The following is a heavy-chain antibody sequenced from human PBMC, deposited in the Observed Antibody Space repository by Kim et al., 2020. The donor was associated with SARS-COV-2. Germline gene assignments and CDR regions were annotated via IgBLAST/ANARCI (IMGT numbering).Heavy chain of an antibody. Sequence: SETLSLTCTVSGGSIDNFYWTWIRQLPGKGLEWIGYIYYTCSTNYNPSLKSRVIISLDKPNNQFSLRLTSVTAADTAVYYCARSLAAAGTKLPYYFDFWGQGALVTVSS. CDR3: ARSLAAAGTKLPYYFDF. D-gene: IGHD6-13*01. V-gene: IGHV4-59*08. CDR1: GGSIDNFY. J-gene: IGHJ4*02. CDR2: IYYTCST.